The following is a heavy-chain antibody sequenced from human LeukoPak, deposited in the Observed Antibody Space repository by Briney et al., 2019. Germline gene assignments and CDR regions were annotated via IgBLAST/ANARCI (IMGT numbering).Heavy chain of an antibody. CDR3: ARVLGCTNGVCHDAFDI. Sequence: PGGSLRLSCAASGFTFSSDAMRWVRQAPGKGLEWVANIKEDGGEKFHVDSVKGRFTISRDNAKKSLYLQMNSLRAEDTAVYFCARVLGCTNGVCHDAFDIWGQGTVVTVSS. J-gene: IGHJ3*02. CDR2: IKEDGGEK. D-gene: IGHD2-8*01. CDR1: GFTFSSDA. V-gene: IGHV3-7*01.